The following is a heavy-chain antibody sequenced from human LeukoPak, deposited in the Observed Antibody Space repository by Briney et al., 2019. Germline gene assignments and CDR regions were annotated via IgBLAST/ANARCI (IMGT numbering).Heavy chain of an antibody. Sequence: SETLSLTCTVSGGSISSSSYYWGWIRQPPGKGLEWIGSIYYSGSTYYNPSLKSRVTISVDTSKNQFSLKLSSVTAADTAVYYCARGRKRERYFDWQREGFDYWGQGTLVTASS. D-gene: IGHD3-9*01. J-gene: IGHJ4*02. CDR3: ARGRKRERYFDWQREGFDY. CDR1: GGSISSSSYY. CDR2: IYYSGST. V-gene: IGHV4-39*07.